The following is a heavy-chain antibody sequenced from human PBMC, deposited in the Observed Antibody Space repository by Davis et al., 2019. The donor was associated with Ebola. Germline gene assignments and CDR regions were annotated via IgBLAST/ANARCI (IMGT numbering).Heavy chain of an antibody. CDR2: LRYDDSDK. J-gene: IGHJ4*02. Sequence: GGSLRLSCEASGFTFRLYGLHWVRQAPGKALEWLAFLRYDDSDKYYADSVKGRFTISRDNSKNTLYLQMNSVTSDDTSVYYCAKDSSDPGNPFHSWGQGTLVTVSS. CDR1: GFTFRLYG. V-gene: IGHV3-30*02. CDR3: AKDSSDPGNPFHS.